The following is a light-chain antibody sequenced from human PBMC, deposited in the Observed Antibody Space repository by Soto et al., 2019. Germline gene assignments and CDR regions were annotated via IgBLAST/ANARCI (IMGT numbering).Light chain of an antibody. CDR3: QQYGSSPWT. CDR2: GAS. CDR1: RSVSSSY. V-gene: IGKV3-20*01. Sequence: EIVLTQSPGTLSLSPGERGTLSCRASRSVSSSYLAWYQKKPGQAPRLLIYGASSRATGIPDRFSGSGSGTDFTLTISRLEPEDFSVYYCQQYGSSPWTFGQGTKVEIK. J-gene: IGKJ1*01.